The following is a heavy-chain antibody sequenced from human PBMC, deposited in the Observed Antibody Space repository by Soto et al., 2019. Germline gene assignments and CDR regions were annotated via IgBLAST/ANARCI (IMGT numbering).Heavy chain of an antibody. V-gene: IGHV4-39*01. D-gene: IGHD2-21*02. CDR2: IYYSGRT. CDR3: ARQRTTVVTQAYFDQ. J-gene: IGHJ4*02. CDR1: GESISSSSYY. Sequence: PSETLSLTCIVSGESISSSSYYWGWIRQPPGKGLEWIGSIYYSGRTYYNPSFKSRVTISIDTSKNKFSLKLSSVTATDTAVYYCARQRTTVVTQAYFDQWGQGALVTVSS.